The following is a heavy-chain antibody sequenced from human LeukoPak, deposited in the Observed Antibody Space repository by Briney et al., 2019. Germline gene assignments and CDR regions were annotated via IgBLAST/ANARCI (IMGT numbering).Heavy chain of an antibody. Sequence: SETLSLTCTVSGGSISSSSSYWGWIRQPPGKGLEWIGSIYYSGNTYYNPSLKSRVTISVDTSKNDFSLKLTSVTAADTAVYYCARDPAPYDFWSGSHLYYYYMDVWGKGTTVTVSS. D-gene: IGHD3-3*01. CDR2: IYYSGNT. CDR1: GGSISSSSSY. J-gene: IGHJ6*03. CDR3: ARDPAPYDFWSGSHLYYYYMDV. V-gene: IGHV4-39*07.